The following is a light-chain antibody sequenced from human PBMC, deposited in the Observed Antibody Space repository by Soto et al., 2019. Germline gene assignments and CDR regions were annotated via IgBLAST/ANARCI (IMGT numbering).Light chain of an antibody. J-gene: IGKJ1*01. Sequence: RERATLACRASQSVSSTSLAWYQQKPGQAPSLLIYGASSRATGIPERFSGSGSGTDFTLTISRLEPEDFAVYYCHQYGSSPRTFGQGTKVDI. CDR1: QSVSSTS. V-gene: IGKV3-20*01. CDR3: HQYGSSPRT. CDR2: GAS.